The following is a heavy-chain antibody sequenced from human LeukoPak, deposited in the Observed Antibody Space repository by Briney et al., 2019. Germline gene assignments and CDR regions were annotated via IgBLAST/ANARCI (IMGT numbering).Heavy chain of an antibody. CDR1: GFTVSSNY. J-gene: IGHJ4*02. V-gene: IGHV3-66*01. Sequence: GGSLRLSCAASGFTVSSNYMSWVRQAPGKGLEWVSVIYSGGSTYYADSVKGRFTISRDNAKNTLYLQMNSLRAEDTAVYYCARVHYDFWSGYSNFDYWGQGTLVTVSS. CDR3: ARVHYDFWSGYSNFDY. CDR2: IYSGGST. D-gene: IGHD3-3*01.